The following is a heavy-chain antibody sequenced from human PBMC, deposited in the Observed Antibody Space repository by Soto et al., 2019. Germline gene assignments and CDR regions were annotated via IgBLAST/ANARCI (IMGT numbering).Heavy chain of an antibody. CDR1: GFTFSSYG. V-gene: IGHV3-30*18. J-gene: IGHJ4*02. CDR3: AKEGGLSGSYYISSSYYFDY. CDR2: ISYDGSNT. Sequence: QVQLVESGGGVVQPGRSLRLSCVASGFTFSSYGMHWLRQAPGKGLEWVAIISYDGSNTYYADSVKGRFTISRDNSKNTLYLQMNSLRAEDTSVYYCAKEGGLSGSYYISSSYYFDYWGQGTLVTVSS. D-gene: IGHD1-26*01.